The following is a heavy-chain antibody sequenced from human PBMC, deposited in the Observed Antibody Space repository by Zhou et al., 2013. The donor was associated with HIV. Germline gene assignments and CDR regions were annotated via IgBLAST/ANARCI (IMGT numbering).Heavy chain of an antibody. Sequence: EVQLVQSGAEVKKPGESLKISCKGSGYSFTIYWIGWVRQMPGKGLEWMGIIYPGDSDTRYSPSFQGQVTISADKSIRTAYLQWSSLKASDTAMYYCARRRVGTGLPTRNGCSFRLRRSGNRRELRSVPYRYF. V-gene: IGHV5-51*01. CDR1: GYSFTIYW. J-gene: IGHJ1*01. CDR3: ARRRVGTGLPTRNGCSFRLRRSGNRRELRSVPYRYF. CDR2: IYPGDSDT. D-gene: IGHD3-16*01.